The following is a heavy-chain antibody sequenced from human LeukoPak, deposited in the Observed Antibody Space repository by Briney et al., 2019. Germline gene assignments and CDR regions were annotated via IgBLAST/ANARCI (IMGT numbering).Heavy chain of an antibody. J-gene: IGHJ6*02. CDR1: GFILSDYY. D-gene: IGHD6-19*01. CDR2: ISSSGSTI. CDR3: ARGQILPSSGWREHGMDV. V-gene: IGHV3-11*01. Sequence: GGSLRLSCAASGFILSDYYMSWIRQAPGKGLEWVSYISSSGSTIYYADSVKGRFTISRDNAKNSLYLQMNSLRAEDTAVYYCARGQILPSSGWREHGMDVWGQGTTVTVSS.